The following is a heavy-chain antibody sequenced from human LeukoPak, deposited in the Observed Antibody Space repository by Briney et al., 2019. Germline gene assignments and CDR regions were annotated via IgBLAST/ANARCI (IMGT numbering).Heavy chain of an antibody. D-gene: IGHD3-9*01. Sequence: ASVKVSCKASGYTFTGYYMHWARQAPGQGLEWMGWINPNSGGTNYAQKFQGRVTMTRDTSISTAYMELSRLRSDDTAVYYCATAYYDILTGYYPLLDYWGQGALVTVSS. CDR2: INPNSGGT. J-gene: IGHJ4*02. CDR1: GYTFTGYY. CDR3: ATAYYDILTGYYPLLDY. V-gene: IGHV1-2*02.